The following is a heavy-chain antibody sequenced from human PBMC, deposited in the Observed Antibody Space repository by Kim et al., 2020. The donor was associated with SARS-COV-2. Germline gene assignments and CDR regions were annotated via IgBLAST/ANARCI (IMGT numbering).Heavy chain of an antibody. V-gene: IGHV3-30*02. Sequence: KGRFTICRDNSKNTLYLQMNSLRAEDTAVYYCAKGEYGSGSYYDYYGMDVWGQGTTVTVSS. J-gene: IGHJ6*02. D-gene: IGHD3-10*01. CDR3: AKGEYGSGSYYDYYGMDV.